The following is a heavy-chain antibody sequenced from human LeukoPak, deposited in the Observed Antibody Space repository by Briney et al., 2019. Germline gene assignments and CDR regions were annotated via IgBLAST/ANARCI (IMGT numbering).Heavy chain of an antibody. CDR2: IYHSGRT. CDR3: ARPHYYDSSGYYDY. Sequence: SETLSLTCTVSGYSISSGYFWGWIRQPPGKGLEWIGNIYHSGRTYYNPFLKSRVTISVDTSKNQFSLKLSSVTAADPAVYYCARPHYYDSSGYYDYWGQGTLVTVSS. J-gene: IGHJ4*02. V-gene: IGHV4-38-2*02. CDR1: GYSISSGYF. D-gene: IGHD3-22*01.